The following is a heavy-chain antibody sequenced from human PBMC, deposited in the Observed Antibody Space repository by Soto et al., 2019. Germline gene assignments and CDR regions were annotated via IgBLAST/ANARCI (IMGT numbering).Heavy chain of an antibody. CDR1: GFTFSSYW. J-gene: IGHJ3*02. CDR2: INTDGSTI. Sequence: EVQLVESGGGLVQPGGSLRLSCAASGFTFSSYWMHWVRQAPGKGLVCVSRINTDGSTITYADSVKGRFTISRDNAKSTLYLQMNNLRAEDTAVYVCTSDWRGRLRDGFDIWGQGTMVTVSS. D-gene: IGHD4-17*01. CDR3: TSDWRGRLRDGFDI. V-gene: IGHV3-74*01.